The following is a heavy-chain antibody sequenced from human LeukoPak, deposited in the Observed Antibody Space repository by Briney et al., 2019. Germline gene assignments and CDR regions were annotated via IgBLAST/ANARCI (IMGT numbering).Heavy chain of an antibody. Sequence: SGTLSLTCTVSGGSMSSYSWSWIRQPPGEGLEWIGFIFYSGSINYNPSLKSRVTISVDTSKSQFSLKVNSVTAADTAVYYCARHRTSGWDLDYWGQGTLVTVSS. CDR3: ARHRTSGWDLDY. CDR1: GGSMSSYS. CDR2: IFYSGSI. V-gene: IGHV4-59*08. D-gene: IGHD6-19*01. J-gene: IGHJ4*02.